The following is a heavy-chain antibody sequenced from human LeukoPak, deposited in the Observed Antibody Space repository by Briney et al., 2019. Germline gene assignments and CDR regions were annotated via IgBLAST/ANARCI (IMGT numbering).Heavy chain of an antibody. Sequence: KPSETLSLTCAVYGGSFSGYYWNWIRQPPGKGLEWIGEINHSGSTNYNPSLKSRVTISVDTSKNQFSLKLSSVTAADTAVYYCARASPGYQLLYYAFDIWGQGTMVTVSS. CDR3: ARASPGYQLLYYAFDI. D-gene: IGHD2-2*02. V-gene: IGHV4-34*01. CDR1: GGSFSGYY. CDR2: INHSGST. J-gene: IGHJ3*02.